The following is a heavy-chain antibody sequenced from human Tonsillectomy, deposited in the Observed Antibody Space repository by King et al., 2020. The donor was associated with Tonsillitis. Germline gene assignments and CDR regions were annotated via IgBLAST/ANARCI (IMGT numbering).Heavy chain of an antibody. Sequence: VQLVESGGGVVQPGRSLRLSCAASGFTFSRNAMHWVRQAPGKGLEWVAVISYDGSNKYYADSVKGRFTISRDNSKNTLYLQMNSLRAEDTAVYYCAREGDSSGYSWSSFDYWGQGTLVTVST. D-gene: IGHD3-22*01. CDR2: ISYDGSNK. CDR3: AREGDSSGYSWSSFDY. V-gene: IGHV3-30*04. CDR1: GFTFSRNA. J-gene: IGHJ4*02.